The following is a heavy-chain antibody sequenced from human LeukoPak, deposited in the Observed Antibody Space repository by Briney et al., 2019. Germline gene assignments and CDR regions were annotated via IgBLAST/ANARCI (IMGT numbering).Heavy chain of an antibody. Sequence: GASVKVSCKASGYTFTSYGISWVRQAPGQGLEWMGWISAYNGNTNYAQKLQGRVTMTTDTSTSTAYMELRSLRSDDTAVYYCARDRGGVGALYFDYWGQGALVTVSS. D-gene: IGHD1-26*01. CDR3: ARDRGGVGALYFDY. CDR2: ISAYNGNT. CDR1: GYTFTSYG. V-gene: IGHV1-18*01. J-gene: IGHJ4*02.